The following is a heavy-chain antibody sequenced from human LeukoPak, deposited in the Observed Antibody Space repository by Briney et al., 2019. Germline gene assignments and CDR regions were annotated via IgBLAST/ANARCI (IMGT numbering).Heavy chain of an antibody. D-gene: IGHD5-24*01. CDR1: GFTFSSYG. CDR3: AKLMATISSSLIDY. V-gene: IGHV3-30*18. J-gene: IGHJ4*02. CDR2: ISYDGGNK. Sequence: GGSLRLSCAASGFTFSSYGMHWVRQAPGKGLEWVAVISYDGGNKYYADSVKGRFTISRDNSKDTLYLQMNSLRAEDTAVYYCAKLMATISSSLIDYWGQGTLVTVSS.